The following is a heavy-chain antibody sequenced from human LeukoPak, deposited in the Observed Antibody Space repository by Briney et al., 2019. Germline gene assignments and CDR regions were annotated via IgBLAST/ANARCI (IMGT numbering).Heavy chain of an antibody. J-gene: IGHJ4*02. Sequence: GGSLRLSCAASAFTFSSNWMHWDRQAPGKGLVWISRINRDGSTTRYADSVKGRFTISRDNAKNTLYLQMNSLRAEDTAVYYCAGDSLTSWGQGTLVTVSS. CDR3: AGDSLTS. CDR2: INRDGSTT. D-gene: IGHD3-16*02. CDR1: AFTFSSNW. V-gene: IGHV3-74*01.